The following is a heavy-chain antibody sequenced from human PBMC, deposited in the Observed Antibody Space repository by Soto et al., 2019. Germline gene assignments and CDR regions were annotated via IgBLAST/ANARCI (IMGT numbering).Heavy chain of an antibody. V-gene: IGHV3-74*01. CDR1: GFTFDYYW. D-gene: IGHD1-26*01. CDR3: ARGDRGAFDL. CDR2: IYSDGTST. J-gene: IGHJ3*01. Sequence: EVQLVESGGGLVQPGESLRLSCAASGFTFDYYWMHWVRQAPGKGLVWVSRIYSDGTSTTYADSMKGRFTISRDNAKNTVSLQMNSLRADDTAVYYCARGDRGAFDLWGQGTVVTVSS.